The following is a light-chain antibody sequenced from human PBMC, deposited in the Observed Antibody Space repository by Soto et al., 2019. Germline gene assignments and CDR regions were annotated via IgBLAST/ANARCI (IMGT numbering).Light chain of an antibody. J-gene: IGLJ3*02. Sequence: QSVLTQPPSVSGAPGQRVIISCSGSSSNIGATYHVHWYQQLPGTAPKLLIYGNSNRPSGVPDRFSGSKSGTSASLAITGLQAEDEADYYCQSYDSSLSGSVFGGGTKLTVL. CDR3: QSYDSSLSGSV. CDR2: GNS. V-gene: IGLV1-40*01. CDR1: SSNIGATYH.